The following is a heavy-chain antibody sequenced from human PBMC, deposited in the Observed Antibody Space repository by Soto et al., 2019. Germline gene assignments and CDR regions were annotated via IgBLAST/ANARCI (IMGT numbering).Heavy chain of an antibody. D-gene: IGHD3-22*01. J-gene: IGHJ4*02. CDR2: ILGNGDTT. CDR1: GFTFSSSP. Sequence: EVQLLESGGGLVQPGGSLRLSCAASGFTFSSSPMSWVRQAPGKGLEWVSGILGNGDTTYYADSVKGRFTITRDNSRNTRHLQMNSLRAEDTAVYYCAKKSSDPDYPRPDYWGQGTLVTVSS. CDR3: AKKSSDPDYPRPDY. V-gene: IGHV3-23*01.